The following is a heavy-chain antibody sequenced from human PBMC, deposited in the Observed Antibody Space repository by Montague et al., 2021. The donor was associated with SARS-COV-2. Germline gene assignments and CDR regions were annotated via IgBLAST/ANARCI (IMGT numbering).Heavy chain of an antibody. V-gene: IGHV4-39*07. CDR1: GGSISSSSYY. Sequence: SETLSLTCTVSGGSISSSSYYWGWIRQPPGKGLEWIGSIYYTGSTYYNPSLKSRATISVDTSKNQFSLKLSSVTAADTAVYYCARDTRIAMLVVVTRYGLDDWGQGTLVTVSS. CDR3: ARDTRIAMLVVVTRYGLDD. CDR2: IYYTGST. D-gene: IGHD3-22*01. J-gene: IGHJ4*03.